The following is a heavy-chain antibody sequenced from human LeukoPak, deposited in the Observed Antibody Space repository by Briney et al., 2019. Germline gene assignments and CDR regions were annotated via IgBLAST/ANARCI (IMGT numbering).Heavy chain of an antibody. V-gene: IGHV1-2*02. CDR1: GYTFTCYY. Sequence: PSVKFSCKASGYTFTCYYIHWERQASAQGTEVRGWIYPHSGGTNYAEMFQGRVTMTRDTSISTAYMELSRLRSDDTAVYYCARDQVDAGSYFAFFDYWGQGTLVTVSS. J-gene: IGHJ4*02. CDR2: IYPHSGGT. CDR3: ARDQVDAGSYFAFFDY. D-gene: IGHD1-26*01.